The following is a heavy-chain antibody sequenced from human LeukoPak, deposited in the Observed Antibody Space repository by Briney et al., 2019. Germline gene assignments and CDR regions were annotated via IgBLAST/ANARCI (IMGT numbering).Heavy chain of an antibody. J-gene: IGHJ3*02. CDR1: GYTFTSYG. CDR3: AWIYDSSAPNAFDI. Sequence: ASVKVSCKASGYTFTSYGISWVRQAPGQGLEWMGWISAYNGNTNYAQKLQGRVTMTTDTSTSTAYMELRSPRSDDTAVYYCAWIYDSSAPNAFDIWGQGTMVTVSS. CDR2: ISAYNGNT. D-gene: IGHD3-22*01. V-gene: IGHV1-18*01.